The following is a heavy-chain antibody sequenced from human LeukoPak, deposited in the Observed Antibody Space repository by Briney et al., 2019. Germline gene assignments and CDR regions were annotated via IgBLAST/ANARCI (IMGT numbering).Heavy chain of an antibody. CDR1: GFTFSSYA. V-gene: IGHV3-23*01. D-gene: IGHD3-22*01. CDR3: AKDPVAYYYDSSGAGGYFDY. J-gene: IGHJ4*02. CDR2: ISGSGGST. Sequence: PGGSLRLSCAASGFTFSSYAMSWVRQAPGKGLEWVSAISGSGGSTYYADSVKGRFTISRDNSKNTLYLQMNSLRAEDTAVYYCAKDPVAYYYDSSGAGGYFDYWGQGTLVTVSS.